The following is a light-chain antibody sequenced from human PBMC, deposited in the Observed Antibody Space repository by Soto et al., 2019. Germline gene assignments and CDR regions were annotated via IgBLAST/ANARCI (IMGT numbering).Light chain of an antibody. V-gene: IGLV2-14*01. J-gene: IGLJ1*01. CDR3: GSYAGSDTFG. CDR2: GVN. CDR1: SSDIYAYNY. Sequence: QSVLTQPASVSGSPGQSITITCTGTSSDIYAYNYVSWYQQHPGKAPKVVISGVNIRPSGVSSRFSGSKSGNTASLTISGLQAEDDAEYFCGSYAGSDTFGFGTGTRSPS.